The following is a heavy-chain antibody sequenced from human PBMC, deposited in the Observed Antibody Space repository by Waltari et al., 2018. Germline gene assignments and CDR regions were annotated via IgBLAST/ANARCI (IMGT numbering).Heavy chain of an antibody. D-gene: IGHD2-2*01. CDR1: GFTFSSYE. Sequence: EVQLVESGGGLVQPGGSLRISCAASGFTFSSYEMNWVRQAPGKGLEWVSYISSSGSTIYYADSVKGRFTISRDNAKNSLYLQMNSLRAEDTAVYYCARDRVPAAILWGQGTLVTVSS. CDR3: ARDRVPAAIL. V-gene: IGHV3-48*03. J-gene: IGHJ4*02. CDR2: ISSSGSTI.